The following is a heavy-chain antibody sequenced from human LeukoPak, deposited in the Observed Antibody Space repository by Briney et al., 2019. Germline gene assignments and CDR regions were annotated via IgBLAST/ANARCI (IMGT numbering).Heavy chain of an antibody. CDR1: GFTFTSYS. CDR3: AKRAQYNGNYPLDY. Sequence: GGSLRLSCAASGFTFTSYSMSWVRQAPGKGLEWVSGTSDRGDYTYYADSVKGRFTISRDNSKNTLYLQMNSLRAEDTALYFCAKRAQYNGNYPLDYWGQGTLVTVSS. J-gene: IGHJ4*02. V-gene: IGHV3-23*01. CDR2: TSDRGDYT. D-gene: IGHD1-26*01.